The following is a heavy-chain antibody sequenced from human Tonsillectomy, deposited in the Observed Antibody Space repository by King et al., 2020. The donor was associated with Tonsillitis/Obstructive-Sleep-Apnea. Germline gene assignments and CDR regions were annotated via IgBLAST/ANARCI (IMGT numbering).Heavy chain of an antibody. CDR2: INHSGST. D-gene: IGHD2-15*01. CDR3: ARTYCSGDNCYSGTWFDP. V-gene: IGHV4-34*01. J-gene: IGHJ5*02. CDR1: GGSFSGYY. Sequence: VQLQQWGAGLLKPSETLSLTCAVYGGSFSGYYWSWIRQPPGKGLEWIGEINHSGSTNYNPSLKSRVTISVDTSKNQFSLKLSSVTAADTAVYYCARTYCSGDNCYSGTWFDPWGQGTLVTVSS.